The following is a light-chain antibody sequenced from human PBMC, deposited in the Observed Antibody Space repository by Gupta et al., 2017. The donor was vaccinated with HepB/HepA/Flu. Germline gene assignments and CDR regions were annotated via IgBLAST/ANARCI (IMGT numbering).Light chain of an antibody. J-gene: IGKJ3*01. Sequence: DIQMTQSPSSLSASVGDRVTITCRASQSIINYLHWYQQKPGEAPKLLIYTASNLQSGVPSRFSGSGSGTDFTLTITSLQPEDFATYYCQQRYTRDGLTFGPGTKVDI. CDR3: QQRYTRDGLT. CDR1: QSIINY. CDR2: TAS. V-gene: IGKV1-39*01.